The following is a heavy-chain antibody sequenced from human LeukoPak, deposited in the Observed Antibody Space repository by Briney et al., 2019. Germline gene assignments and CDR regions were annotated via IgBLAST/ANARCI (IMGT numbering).Heavy chain of an antibody. CDR1: GFTFSSYG. CDR3: ARKGYYYGSGSYYLDY. J-gene: IGHJ4*02. V-gene: IGHV3-33*01. D-gene: IGHD3-10*01. Sequence: GGSLRLSCAASGFTFSSYGMHWVRQAPGKGLEWVAVIWYDGSNKYYADSVKGRFTISRDNSKNTLYLQMNSLRAEATAVYYCARKGYYYGSGSYYLDYWGQGTLVTVSS. CDR2: IWYDGSNK.